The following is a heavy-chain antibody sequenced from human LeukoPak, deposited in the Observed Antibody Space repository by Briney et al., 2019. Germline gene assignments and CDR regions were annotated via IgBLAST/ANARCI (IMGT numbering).Heavy chain of an antibody. D-gene: IGHD3-16*02. CDR3: AKVADYVWGSYRDYYYYYYMDV. CDR1: GFTFSSYG. J-gene: IGHJ6*03. CDR2: IRYDGRNK. Sequence: GGSLRLSCAASGFTFSSYGMHWVRQAPGKGLEWVTFIRYDGRNKYFGDSVKGRFTISRDNSKNTLYLQMNSLRPEDTAAYYCAKVADYVWGSYRDYYYYYYMDVWGKGTTVTISS. V-gene: IGHV3-30*02.